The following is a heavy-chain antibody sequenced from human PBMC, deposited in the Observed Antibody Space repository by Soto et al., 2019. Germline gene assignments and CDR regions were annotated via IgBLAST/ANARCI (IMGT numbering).Heavy chain of an antibody. CDR3: AHRPRGYSYYFDY. CDR1: GFSLSTRGVG. D-gene: IGHD5-18*01. V-gene: IGHV2-5*02. Sequence: QITLKESGPTLVKPTQTLTLTCTFSGFSLSTRGVGVGWIRQPPGKALEWLALLYWDDDKGYSPSLKSRHTITKDTSKNQVVLTVTNMDPVDTATYYCAHRPRGYSYYFDYWGQGTLVTVSS. J-gene: IGHJ4*02. CDR2: LYWDDDK.